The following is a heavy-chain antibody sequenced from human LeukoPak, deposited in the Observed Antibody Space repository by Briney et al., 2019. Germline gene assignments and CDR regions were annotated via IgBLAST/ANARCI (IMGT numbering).Heavy chain of an antibody. Sequence: GGSLRLSCAVSGLTFSSYAMSWVRQAPGKGLEWVSAISDTGATTYDADSVKGRFTISRDNSRSTLYLQMNSLRAEDTALYYCAKDTSIGRYCTNGVCSPFDYWGQGTLVTVSS. V-gene: IGHV3-23*01. CDR1: GLTFSSYA. J-gene: IGHJ4*02. CDR2: ISDTGATT. D-gene: IGHD2-8*01. CDR3: AKDTSIGRYCTNGVCSPFDY.